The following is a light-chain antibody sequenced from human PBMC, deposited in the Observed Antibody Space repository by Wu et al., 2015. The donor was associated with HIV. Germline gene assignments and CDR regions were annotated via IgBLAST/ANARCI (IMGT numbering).Light chain of an antibody. J-gene: IGKJ5*01. CDR2: GAS. V-gene: IGKV3D-20*02. CDR1: QSVSSSY. Sequence: EIVLTQSPGTLSLSPGERATLSCRASQSVSSSYLAWYQQKPGQAPRLLIYGASSRATGIPDRFSGGGSTTDYSLTISSLEPEDFAVYYCQQHANWPLTFGQGTRLEIK. CDR3: QQHANWPLT.